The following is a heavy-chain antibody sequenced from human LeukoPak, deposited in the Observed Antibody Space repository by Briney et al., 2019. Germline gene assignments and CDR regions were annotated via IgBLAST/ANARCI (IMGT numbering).Heavy chain of an antibody. D-gene: IGHD1-14*01. V-gene: IGHV4-59*01. Sequence: SETLSLTCTVSGSSISSYYWSWIRQPPGKGLEWIGYIYYSGSTNYNPSLRSRVTISVDTSKNQFSLKLSSVTAADTAVYCCAEATTPFDAFDIWGQGTMVTVSS. CDR1: GSSISSYY. J-gene: IGHJ3*02. CDR2: IYYSGST. CDR3: AEATTPFDAFDI.